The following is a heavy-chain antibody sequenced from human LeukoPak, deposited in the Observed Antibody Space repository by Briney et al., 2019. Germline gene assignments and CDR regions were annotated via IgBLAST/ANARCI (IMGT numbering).Heavy chain of an antibody. Sequence: SETLSLTCTVSGGSISGSTHYWDWFRQPPGERLEWIGGIYYSGITYYSPSLKNRVTISVDPPKNQFSLQLTSVTAADTALYYCARDWATGFSNWFDPWGQGIQVTVSS. CDR2: IYYSGIT. V-gene: IGHV4-39*07. CDR1: GGSISGSTHY. J-gene: IGHJ5*02. CDR3: ARDWATGFSNWFDP. D-gene: IGHD1-1*01.